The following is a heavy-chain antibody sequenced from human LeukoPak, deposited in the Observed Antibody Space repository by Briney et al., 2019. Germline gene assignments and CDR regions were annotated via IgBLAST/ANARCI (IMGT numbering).Heavy chain of an antibody. CDR3: ARVGRYTGYYSFDN. J-gene: IGHJ4*02. Sequence: PSETLSLTCTVSGGSISSYYWSWIRQPAGKGLEWIGRIYPGGSTNYNPYLQSRVTVSVGTSRNQFSLKLSSVTAADTAVYYCARVGRYTGYYSFDNWGQGTLVTVSS. D-gene: IGHD5-12*01. CDR2: IYPGGST. V-gene: IGHV4-4*07. CDR1: GGSISSYY.